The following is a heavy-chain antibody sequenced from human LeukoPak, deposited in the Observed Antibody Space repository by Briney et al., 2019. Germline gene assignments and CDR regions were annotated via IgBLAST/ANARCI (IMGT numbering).Heavy chain of an antibody. D-gene: IGHD1-26*01. Sequence: ASVKVSCKASGYTFTTYGITWARQAPGQGLEWMGWISTYNGDTNYAPNLQGRVTMTTDTSTTTAYMELRSLRSDDTAVYYCARGSFYDYWGQGTLVTVSS. V-gene: IGHV1-18*01. CDR3: ARGSFYDY. CDR2: ISTYNGDT. J-gene: IGHJ4*02. CDR1: GYTFTTYG.